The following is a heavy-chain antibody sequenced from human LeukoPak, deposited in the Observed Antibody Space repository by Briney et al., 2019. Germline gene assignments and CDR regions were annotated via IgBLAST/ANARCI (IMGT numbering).Heavy chain of an antibody. CDR3: ARTRIAAAGGGFDP. D-gene: IGHD6-13*01. V-gene: IGHV1-8*01. J-gene: IGHJ5*02. Sequence: ASVKVSCKASGYTFTSYDINWVRQAAGQGLEWMGWMNPNSGNTDYAQKFQGRVTMTRNTSISTAYMELSSLRSEDTAVYYCARTRIAAAGGGFDPWGQGTLVTVSS. CDR1: GYTFTSYD. CDR2: MNPNSGNT.